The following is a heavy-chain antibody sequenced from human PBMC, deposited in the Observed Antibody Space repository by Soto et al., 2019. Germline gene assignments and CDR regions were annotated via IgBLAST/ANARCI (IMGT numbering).Heavy chain of an antibody. CDR3: AKNQYYFDY. V-gene: IGHV4-59*01. CDR2: IYYSGST. J-gene: IGHJ4*02. Sequence: SETLSLTCTVSGGSISSYYLSWIRQPSGKGLEWIGYIYYSGSTNYNPSLKSRVTISVDTSKNQFSLKLSSVTAADTAVYYCAKNQYYFDYWGQGTLVTVS. CDR1: GGSISSYY.